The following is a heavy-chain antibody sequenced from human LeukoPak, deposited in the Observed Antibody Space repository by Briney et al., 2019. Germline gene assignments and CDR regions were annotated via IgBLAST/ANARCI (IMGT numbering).Heavy chain of an antibody. CDR1: GFTFSGYW. Sequence: PGGSLRLSCTASGFTFSGYWMSWVRQAPGKGLEWVANIKHVGTEKYYVDSMKGRFTISRDNAKNSLYLQMNSLRAEDTAVYYCARDRNYYDNRDYRTDPFDVWGPGTMVTVSS. CDR3: ARDRNYYDNRDYRTDPFDV. CDR2: IKHVGTEK. V-gene: IGHV3-7*03. D-gene: IGHD3-22*01. J-gene: IGHJ3*01.